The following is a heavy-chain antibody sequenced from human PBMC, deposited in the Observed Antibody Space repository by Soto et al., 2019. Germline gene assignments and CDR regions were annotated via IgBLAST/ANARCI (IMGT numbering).Heavy chain of an antibody. D-gene: IGHD3-22*01. J-gene: IGHJ4*02. CDR1: GFTFNSYG. CDR2: ISYDGSDK. CDR3: ARDYYKYYDSSGYYRSPAY. V-gene: IGHV3-30*03. Sequence: SLRLSCAASGFTFNSYGIHWVRQAPGKWLEWVALISYDGSDKDYADSVKGRFTISRDNSRNTLFLQMNSLRAEDTAVYYCARDYYKYYDSSGYYRSPAYWGQGTLVTVSS.